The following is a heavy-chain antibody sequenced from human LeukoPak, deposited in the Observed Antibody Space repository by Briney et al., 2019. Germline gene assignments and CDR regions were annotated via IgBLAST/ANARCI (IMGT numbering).Heavy chain of an antibody. CDR3: AGDGRGNYYYDSRGFDP. Sequence: ASVKVSCKASGYTFTSYGISWVRQAPGQGLEWMGWISAYNGNTNYAQKLQGRVTMTTDTSTSTAYMELRSLRSDDTAVYYCAGDGRGNYYYDSRGFDPWGQGTLVTVSS. J-gene: IGHJ5*02. V-gene: IGHV1-18*01. CDR2: ISAYNGNT. CDR1: GYTFTSYG. D-gene: IGHD3-22*01.